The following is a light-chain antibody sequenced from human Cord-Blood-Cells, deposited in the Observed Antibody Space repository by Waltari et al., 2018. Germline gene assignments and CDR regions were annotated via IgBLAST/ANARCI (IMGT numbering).Light chain of an antibody. CDR1: SSDVGGYTY. Sequence: QSALTQPASVSGSPGQSITIPCTGTSSDVGGYTYVSWYQQHHGKAPKLMIYDVSNRPSGVSNRFSGSKSGNTASLTISGLQAEDEADYYCSSYTSSSTVFGGGTKLTVL. V-gene: IGLV2-14*01. J-gene: IGLJ2*01. CDR2: DVS. CDR3: SSYTSSSTV.